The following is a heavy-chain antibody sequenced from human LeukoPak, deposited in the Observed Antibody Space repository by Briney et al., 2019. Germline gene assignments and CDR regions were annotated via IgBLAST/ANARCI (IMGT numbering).Heavy chain of an antibody. Sequence: SETLSLTCSVSGDSISFHFWSWIRQPPGKGLEWVGHTYYGGSTDYNPSLASRVTVSADASKNQFSLKLSSVTAADTAVYYCATLRRAAGNAFDIWGQGTVVIVSS. V-gene: IGHV4-59*11. CDR2: TYYGGST. D-gene: IGHD6-13*01. J-gene: IGHJ3*02. CDR3: ATLRRAAGNAFDI. CDR1: GDSISFHF.